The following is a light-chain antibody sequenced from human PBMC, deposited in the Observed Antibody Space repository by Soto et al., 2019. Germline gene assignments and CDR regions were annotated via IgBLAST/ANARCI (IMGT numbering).Light chain of an antibody. CDR1: QNINTY. CDR2: DAS. J-gene: IGKJ4*01. Sequence: DIQMTQSPSSLSASVGDRVTMTWQASQNINTYLNWYQQRPGQAPKLLIYDASILEPGVPSRFSGSGAGTEFTFTIDSLQPEDIATYYCQQYDDPALTFGGGTKVE. CDR3: QQYDDPALT. V-gene: IGKV1-33*01.